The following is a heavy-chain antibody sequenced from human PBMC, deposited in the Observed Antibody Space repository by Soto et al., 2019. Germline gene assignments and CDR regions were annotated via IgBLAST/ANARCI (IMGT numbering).Heavy chain of an antibody. Sequence: GGSLRLSCAASGFTVSNAWMSWVRQAPGKGLEWVGRIKSKSDGGTTDYAAPVKGRFTISRDDSKTTLYLQMNSLKTEDTAVYYCTTDTPYYYGMDVWGQGTTVTVSS. CDR2: IKSKSDGGTT. CDR1: GFTVSNAW. V-gene: IGHV3-15*01. CDR3: TTDTPYYYGMDV. J-gene: IGHJ6*02.